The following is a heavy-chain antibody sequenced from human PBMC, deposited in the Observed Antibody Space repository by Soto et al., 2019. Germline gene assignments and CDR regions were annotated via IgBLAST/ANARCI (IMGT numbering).Heavy chain of an antibody. Sequence: TSETLSLTCTVSGGSISSYNYYWSWIRQAPGKGLEWIGYIYYSGSAYYNPSLKSRVIISIDTSKNQFSLKLSSVTAADTAVYYCASTSYFDNSGFAYWGQGTLVTVSS. D-gene: IGHD3-22*01. J-gene: IGHJ4*02. CDR2: IYYSGSA. CDR1: GGSISSYNYY. V-gene: IGHV4-30-4*01. CDR3: ASTSYFDNSGFAY.